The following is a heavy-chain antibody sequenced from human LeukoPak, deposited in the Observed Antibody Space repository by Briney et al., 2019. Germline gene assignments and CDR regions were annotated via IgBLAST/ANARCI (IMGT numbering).Heavy chain of an antibody. CDR2: ISYDGSNK. J-gene: IGHJ4*02. CDR3: AKDGGLWVSAHWGDS. CDR1: GFTFSSYA. D-gene: IGHD7-27*01. Sequence: GGSLRLSCAASGFTFSSYAMHWVRQAPGKGLEWVAVISYDGSNKYYADSVKGRFTISRDNSKNTLYLQMNSLRAEDTAVYYCAKDGGLWVSAHWGDSWGRGTLVTVSS. V-gene: IGHV3-30*04.